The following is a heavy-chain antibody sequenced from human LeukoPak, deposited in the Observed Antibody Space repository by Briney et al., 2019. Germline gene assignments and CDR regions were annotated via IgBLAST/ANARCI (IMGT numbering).Heavy chain of an antibody. CDR3: AREGRSRAYFDY. J-gene: IGHJ4*02. CDR2: IYYSGST. V-gene: IGHV4-59*01. D-gene: IGHD1-26*01. CDR1: GGSISSYY. Sequence: SETLSLTCTVSGGSISSYYWSWIRQPPGKGLEWIGYIYYSGSTNYNPSLKSRVTISVDTSKNQFSLKLSSVTAADTAVYYCAREGRSRAYFDYWGQGTLVTVSS.